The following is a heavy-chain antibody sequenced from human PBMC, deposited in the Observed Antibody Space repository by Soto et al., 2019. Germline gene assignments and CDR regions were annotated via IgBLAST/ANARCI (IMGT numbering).Heavy chain of an antibody. CDR3: ARGPSDGSGTKRRDTDYYYYYMDV. D-gene: IGHD3-10*01. J-gene: IGHJ6*03. CDR1: GGSISSYY. Sequence: SETLSLTCTVSGGSISSYYWSWIRQSPGKGLEWIGYIYYSGSTNYNPSLKSRVTISVDTSKNQFSLKLSSVTAADTAVYYCARGPSDGSGTKRRDTDYYYYYMDVWGKGTTVTVSS. CDR2: IYYSGST. V-gene: IGHV4-59*01.